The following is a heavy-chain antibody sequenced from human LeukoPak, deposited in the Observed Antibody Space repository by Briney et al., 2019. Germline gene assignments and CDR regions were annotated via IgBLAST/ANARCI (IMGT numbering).Heavy chain of an antibody. D-gene: IGHD6-13*01. V-gene: IGHV4-61*02. Sequence: SQTLSLTCTVSGGSISSGRYYWSWIRQPAGKGLEWIGRIYTSGSTNYNPSLKSRVTISVDTSKNQFSLKLSSVTAADTAVYYCASTGIAAAGSDYWGQGTLVTVSS. CDR1: GGSISSGRYY. CDR2: IYTSGST. J-gene: IGHJ4*02. CDR3: ASTGIAAAGSDY.